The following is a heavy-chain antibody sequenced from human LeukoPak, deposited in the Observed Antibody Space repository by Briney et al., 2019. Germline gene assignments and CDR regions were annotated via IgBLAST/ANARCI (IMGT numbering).Heavy chain of an antibody. D-gene: IGHD6-13*01. CDR1: GFTVSSNY. J-gene: IGHJ4*02. CDR3: AREGTAAAGTYYFDY. Sequence: GGSLRLSCAASGFTVSSNYMSWVRRAPGKGLEWVSVIYSGGSTYHADSVKGRFTISRDNSKNTLYLQMNSLRAEDTAVYYCAREGTAAAGTYYFDYWGQGTLVTVSS. V-gene: IGHV3-53*01. CDR2: IYSGGST.